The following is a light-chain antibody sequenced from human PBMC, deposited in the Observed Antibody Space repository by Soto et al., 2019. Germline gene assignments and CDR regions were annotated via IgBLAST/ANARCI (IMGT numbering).Light chain of an antibody. CDR3: QHYRT. V-gene: IGKV3-15*01. J-gene: IGKJ1*01. Sequence: EIVMTQSPGTLSVSPGERATLSCRASQSVSSNLAWYQQKPGQAPRLLIYGASTRATGIPARFSGSGSGTEFTLTISSLQSEDFAVYYCQHYRTFGQGTKVDIK. CDR2: GAS. CDR1: QSVSSN.